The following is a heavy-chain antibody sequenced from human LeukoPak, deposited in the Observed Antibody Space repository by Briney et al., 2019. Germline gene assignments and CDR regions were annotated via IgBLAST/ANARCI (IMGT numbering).Heavy chain of an antibody. CDR3: ARVGANRGDYYYTDV. V-gene: IGHV3-48*01. CDR2: ISSSSSTI. Sequence: GGSLRLSCAASGFTFSSYSMNWVRQAPGKGLEWVSYISSSSSTIYYADSVKGRFTISRDNAKNSLYLQMNSLRAEDTAVYYCARVGANRGDYYYTDVWGKGTTVTVSS. J-gene: IGHJ6*03. D-gene: IGHD3-10*01. CDR1: GFTFSSYS.